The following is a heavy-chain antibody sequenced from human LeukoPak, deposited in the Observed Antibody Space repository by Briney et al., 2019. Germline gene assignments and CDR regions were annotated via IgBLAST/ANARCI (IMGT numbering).Heavy chain of an antibody. V-gene: IGHV5-51*01. CDR2: IYPVDSDT. D-gene: IGHD2-15*01. CDR3: ARRVKYCSDANCYSYYYYMDV. CDR1: GYFFNTYW. J-gene: IGHJ6*03. Sequence: GESLKISRQGSGYFFNTYWIGGVRQVPGKGLAWMGIIYPVDSDTRYSPSFHGQVTISADTSISTAYLQWSSLKASDSAMYYCARRVKYCSDANCYSYYYYMDVWGKGTTVTVSS.